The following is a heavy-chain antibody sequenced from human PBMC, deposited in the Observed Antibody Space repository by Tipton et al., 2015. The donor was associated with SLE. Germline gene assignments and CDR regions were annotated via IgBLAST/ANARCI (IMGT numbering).Heavy chain of an antibody. Sequence: TLSLTCTISGASITDFNQYWGWIRQPPGKRLEFLASLYHSGDTYYNPSPRGRLTISMHTSKDQFSLTLRSVTAADTAVYYCARDLTYGDYLLGAFDIWGQGTMVTVSS. CDR3: ARDLTYGDYLLGAFDI. CDR1: GASITDFNQY. V-gene: IGHV4-39*07. CDR2: LYHSGDT. J-gene: IGHJ3*02. D-gene: IGHD4-17*01.